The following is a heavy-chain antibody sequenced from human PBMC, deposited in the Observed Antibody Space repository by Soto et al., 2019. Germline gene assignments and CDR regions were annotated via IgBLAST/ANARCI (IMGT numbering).Heavy chain of an antibody. V-gene: IGHV1-8*02. CDR2: VNPNSNET. CDR1: GYTFSSYD. J-gene: IGHJ4*02. CDR3: VRSRRRSGIDY. Sequence: QVQLVQSGAEVKKPGASVKVSCEASGYTFSSYDISWVRQATGQGLEWMGWVNPNSNETDYAQKFQGRVTMTGNTSIRTAYMELSSLRSDDTAVYYCVRSRRRSGIDYWGQGTLVTVSS.